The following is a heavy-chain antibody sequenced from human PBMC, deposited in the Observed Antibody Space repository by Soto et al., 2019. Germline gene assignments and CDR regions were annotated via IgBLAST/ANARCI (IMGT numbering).Heavy chain of an antibody. CDR3: ARHVASTVTTSDWFDP. D-gene: IGHD4-4*01. J-gene: IGHJ5*02. CDR1: GFTFSSHA. CDR2: ISYDGSTI. Sequence: QGQLVESGGGVVQPGRSLRLSCAASGFTFSSHAMHWVRQAPGKGLEWVAIISYDGSTIFYGDFVKGRFTISRDNSKNTLYLHMSSLRPDDTAVYFCARHVASTVTTSDWFDPWGQGTLVTVSS. V-gene: IGHV3-30-3*01.